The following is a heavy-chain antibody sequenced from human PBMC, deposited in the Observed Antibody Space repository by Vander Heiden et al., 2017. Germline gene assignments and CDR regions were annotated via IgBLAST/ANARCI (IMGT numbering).Heavy chain of an antibody. Sequence: QVQLVQPGPERQKPGYSVQVSCKASGGTCSSYAIGWVRQAPGQGLEWMGGIIPIFGTANYAQKFQGRVTITADESTSTAYMELSSLRSEDTAVYYCARGRDGYDDYWGQGTLVTVSS. J-gene: IGHJ4*02. CDR1: GGTCSSYA. D-gene: IGHD5-12*01. CDR2: IIPIFGTA. V-gene: IGHV1-69*01. CDR3: ARGRDGYDDY.